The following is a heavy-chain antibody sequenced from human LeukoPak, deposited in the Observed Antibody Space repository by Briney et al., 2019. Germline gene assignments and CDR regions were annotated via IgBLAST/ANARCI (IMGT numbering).Heavy chain of an antibody. CDR1: GYTFTSYG. Sequence: ASVKVSCKASGYTFTSYGISWVRQAPGQGLEWMGWISAYNGNTNYAQKLQGRVTMTTDTSTSTAYMELRSLRSDDTAVYYCARGAPYSGSYYQRERENWFDPWGQGTPVTVSS. CDR2: ISAYNGNT. D-gene: IGHD1-26*01. J-gene: IGHJ5*02. V-gene: IGHV1-18*01. CDR3: ARGAPYSGSYYQRERENWFDP.